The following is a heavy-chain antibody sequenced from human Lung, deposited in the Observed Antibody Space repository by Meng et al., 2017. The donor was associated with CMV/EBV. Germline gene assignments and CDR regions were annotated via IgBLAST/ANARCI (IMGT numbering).Heavy chain of an antibody. CDR3: ATDGRGYSYGKYYYYYGMDV. CDR2: FDPEDGET. J-gene: IGHJ6*02. V-gene: IGHV1-24*01. Sequence: ASXXVSCKVSGYTLTELSMHWVRQAPGKGLEWMGGFDPEDGETIYAQKFQSRVTMTEDTSTDTAYMELSSLRSEDTAVYYCATDGRGYSYGKYYYYYGMDVWGQGXTVTVSS. D-gene: IGHD5-18*01. CDR1: GYTLTELS.